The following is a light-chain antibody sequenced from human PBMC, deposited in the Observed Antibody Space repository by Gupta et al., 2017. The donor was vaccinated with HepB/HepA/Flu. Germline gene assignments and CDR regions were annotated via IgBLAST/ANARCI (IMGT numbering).Light chain of an antibody. Sequence: QSALTQPASVSGSPGQSLPISCTGTSSDVGGYNYVSWYQQPPGKAPKLMIYDVSNRPSGVSNRFSGSKSGNTASLTIAGLQAEDEADYYCSSYTSSSTLVVFGGGTKLTVL. CDR2: DVS. CDR3: SSYTSSSTLVV. J-gene: IGLJ2*01. CDR1: SSDVGGYNY. V-gene: IGLV2-14*03.